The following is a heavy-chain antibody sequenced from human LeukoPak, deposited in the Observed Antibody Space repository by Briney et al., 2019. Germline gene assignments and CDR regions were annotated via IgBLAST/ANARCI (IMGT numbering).Heavy chain of an antibody. V-gene: IGHV1-2*02. CDR3: ARTAYCSSTSCRMAYYMDV. Sequence: ASVKVSCKASGYTFTSYYMRWVRQAPGQGLEWMGWINPNSGGTNYAQKFQGRVTMTRDTSISTAYMELSRLRSDDTAVYYCARTAYCSSTSCRMAYYMDVWGKGTTVTVSS. CDR2: INPNSGGT. J-gene: IGHJ6*03. CDR1: GYTFTSYY. D-gene: IGHD2-2*01.